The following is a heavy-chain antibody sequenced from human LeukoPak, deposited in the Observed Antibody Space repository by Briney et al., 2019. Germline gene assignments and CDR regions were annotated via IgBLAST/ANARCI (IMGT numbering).Heavy chain of an antibody. V-gene: IGHV3-9*03. CDR3: GKDRHSSGWSSLDY. CDR2: ISWNSGSI. D-gene: IGHD6-19*01. J-gene: IGHJ4*02. CDR1: GFTFDDYA. Sequence: GRSLRLSCAASGFTFDDYAMHWVRQAPGKGLEWVSGISWNSGSIGYADSVKGRFTISRDNAKNSLYLQMNSLRAEDMGLYYCGKDRHSSGWSSLDYWGQGTLVTVSS.